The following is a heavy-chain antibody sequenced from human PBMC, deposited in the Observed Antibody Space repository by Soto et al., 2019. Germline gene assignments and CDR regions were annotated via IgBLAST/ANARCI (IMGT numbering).Heavy chain of an antibody. V-gene: IGHV3-23*01. CDR1: GFTLSSYA. CDR2: ISGSGSRT. CDR3: AKDSMAVTGNQFHH. D-gene: IGHD6-19*01. Sequence: EVQLLESGGGLVQPGGSLRLSCAASGFTLSSYAMSWVRQAPGKGLEWVSGISGSGSRTDYADSVKGRFTLTRDNSKNTVYLQMNTLRAEDTAIYYCAKDSMAVTGNQFHHWGQGTLVTVSS. J-gene: IGHJ1*01.